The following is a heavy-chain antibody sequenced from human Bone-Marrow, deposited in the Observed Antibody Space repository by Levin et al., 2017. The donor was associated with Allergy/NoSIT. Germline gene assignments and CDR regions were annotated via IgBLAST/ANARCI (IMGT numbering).Heavy chain of an antibody. CDR2: IDYSGAT. Sequence: PSETLSLTCAVSGGSMSTSSYWWAWIRQPPGKGLEWIASIDYSGATHYSPSLRSRVTVSADTPKNQFSLKVRSVTGADTATYYCGSVDTAVDFCYVLHVWGQGTTVTVSS. D-gene: IGHD5-18*01. CDR3: GSVDTAVDFCYVLHV. J-gene: IGHJ6*02. V-gene: IGHV4-39*01. CDR1: GGSMSTSSYW.